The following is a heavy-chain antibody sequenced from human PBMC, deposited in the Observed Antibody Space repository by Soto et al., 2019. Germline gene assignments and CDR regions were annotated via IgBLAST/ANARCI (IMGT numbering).Heavy chain of an antibody. CDR1: GFTYSSYA. CDR2: ISGSGVST. V-gene: IGHV3-23*01. CDR3: AKDCGYSDGYYAFDI. D-gene: IGHD5-18*01. Sequence: EVQLLESGGGLVQPGGSLRLSCAASGFTYSSYAMSWVRQAPGKGLEWVSAISGSGVSTYYADSVKGRFTISRDNSKNTLYLHMNSLRAEDTAVYYCAKDCGYSDGYYAFDIWGQGTMVTVSS. J-gene: IGHJ3*02.